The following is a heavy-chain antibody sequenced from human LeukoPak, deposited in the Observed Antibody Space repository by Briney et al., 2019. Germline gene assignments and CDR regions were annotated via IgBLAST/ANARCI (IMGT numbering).Heavy chain of an antibody. J-gene: IGHJ6*03. Sequence: GGSLRLSCAASGFTFSSYAMHWVRQAPGKGLAGVAVISYDGSNKYYADSVKGRFTISRDNSKNTLYLQMNSLRAEGTAVYYCARRAKNYYYYYYMDVWGKGTTVTVSS. CDR2: ISYDGSNK. CDR1: GFTFSSYA. V-gene: IGHV3-30*04. CDR3: ARRAKNYYYYYYMDV.